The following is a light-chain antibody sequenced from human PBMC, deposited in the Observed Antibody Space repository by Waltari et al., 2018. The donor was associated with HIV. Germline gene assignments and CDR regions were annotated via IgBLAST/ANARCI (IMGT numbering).Light chain of an antibody. CDR3: SSYTSSSTPVV. CDR1: SSDIGTYNY. Sequence: QPASVSGSPGQSITISCTGTSSDIGTYNYVSWYQQHPGKAPKLMIYDVSNRPSGVSNRFSGSKSGNTASLTISGLQAEDEADYYCSSYTSSSTPVVFGGGTKLTVL. J-gene: IGLJ2*01. V-gene: IGLV2-14*01. CDR2: DVS.